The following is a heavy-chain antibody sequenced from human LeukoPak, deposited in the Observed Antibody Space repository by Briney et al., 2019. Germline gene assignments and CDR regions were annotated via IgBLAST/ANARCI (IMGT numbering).Heavy chain of an antibody. Sequence: ASVKVSCKASGYTFTSYGISWVRQMPGKGLEWMGIIYPGDSDTRYSPSFQGQVTISADKSISTAYLQWSSLKASDTAMYYCARQGPYSSGWPGWGQGTLVTVSS. D-gene: IGHD6-19*01. CDR2: IYPGDSDT. CDR1: GYTFTSYG. V-gene: IGHV5-51*01. CDR3: ARQGPYSSGWPG. J-gene: IGHJ4*02.